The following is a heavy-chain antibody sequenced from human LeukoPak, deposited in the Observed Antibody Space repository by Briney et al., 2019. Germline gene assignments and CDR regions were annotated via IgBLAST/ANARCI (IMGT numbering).Heavy chain of an antibody. J-gene: IGHJ4*02. Sequence: PSETLSLTCAVYGGSFSGYYWSWIRQPPGKGLEWIGSIYYSGSTYYNPSLKSRVTISVDTSKNQFSLKLSSVTAADTAVYYCARGYSGYDGYFDYWGQGTLVTVSS. CDR1: GGSFSGYY. D-gene: IGHD5-12*01. CDR3: ARGYSGYDGYFDY. V-gene: IGHV4-34*01. CDR2: IYYSGST.